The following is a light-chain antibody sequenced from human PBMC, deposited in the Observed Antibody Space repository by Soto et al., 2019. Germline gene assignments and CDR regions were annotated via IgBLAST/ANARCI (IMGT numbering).Light chain of an antibody. CDR1: SSYVGGYNY. Sequence: SVLPQPASVSGSPGQSITISCTGTSSYVGGYNYVSWYQQHPGKAPKLMIYDVSNRPSGVSNRFSGSKSGNTASLTVSGLQAEDEADYYCSSYTTSSTLVFGGGTQLTVL. J-gene: IGLJ2*01. CDR3: SSYTTSSTLV. V-gene: IGLV2-14*01. CDR2: DVS.